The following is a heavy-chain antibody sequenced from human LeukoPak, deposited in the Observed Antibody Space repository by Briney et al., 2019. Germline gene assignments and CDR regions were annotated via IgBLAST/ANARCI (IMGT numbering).Heavy chain of an antibody. CDR2: ISYDGSNK. Sequence: GGSLRLSCAASGFTFSSYGMHWVRQAPGKGLEWVAVISYDGSNKYYADTVKGRFTISRDNSKNTLYLQMNSLRAEDTAVYYCAKGVVAAGDYWGQGTLVTVSS. D-gene: IGHD6-25*01. CDR3: AKGVVAAGDY. J-gene: IGHJ4*02. V-gene: IGHV3-30*18. CDR1: GFTFSSYG.